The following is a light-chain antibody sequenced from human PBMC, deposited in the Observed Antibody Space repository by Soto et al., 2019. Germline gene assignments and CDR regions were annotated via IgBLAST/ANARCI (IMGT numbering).Light chain of an antibody. CDR1: SSDVGAYNY. CDR2: DVN. J-gene: IGLJ3*02. Sequence: QSALTQPASVSGSPGQSITLSCTGTSSDVGAYNYVSWYRHYPGKAPKLMIYDVNNRPSGVSDRFSGSKSGNMASLTISWLQADDEADYYCSSYTTSRTVVFGGGTKVTVL. CDR3: SSYTTSRTVV. V-gene: IGLV2-14*03.